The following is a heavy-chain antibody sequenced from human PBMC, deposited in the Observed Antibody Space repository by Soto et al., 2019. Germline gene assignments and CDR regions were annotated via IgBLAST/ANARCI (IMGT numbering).Heavy chain of an antibody. V-gene: IGHV3-74*01. Sequence: EVQLVESGGGLVQPGGSLRLSCAASGFTFSSYWMHWVRRAPGKGLVWVSRINSDGSSTNYADSVKGQFTISRDNAKNTLYLQMNSLRAEDTAVYYCGRGASGSYRLDYWGQGTLVTVSS. CDR3: GRGASGSYRLDY. D-gene: IGHD3-10*01. CDR1: GFTFSSYW. CDR2: INSDGSST. J-gene: IGHJ4*02.